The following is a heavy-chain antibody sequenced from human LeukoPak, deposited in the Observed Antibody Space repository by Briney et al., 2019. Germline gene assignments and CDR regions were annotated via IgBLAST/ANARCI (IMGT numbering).Heavy chain of an antibody. J-gene: IGHJ4*02. Sequence: QSGGSLRLSCAVSGFTFSTYAMTWVRQAPGKGLGWVSVIRSSGGSTYYGDSVKGRFTISRDNSKNTLYLQMNSLRVEDSALYYCARAEGATSYWGQGTLVTVSA. V-gene: IGHV3-23*01. CDR3: ARAEGATSY. CDR1: GFTFSTYA. CDR2: IRSSGGST. D-gene: IGHD1-26*01.